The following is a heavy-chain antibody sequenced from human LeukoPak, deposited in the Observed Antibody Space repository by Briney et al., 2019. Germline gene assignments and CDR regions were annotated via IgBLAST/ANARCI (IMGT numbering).Heavy chain of an antibody. D-gene: IGHD3-10*01. CDR3: SRGVCVIWFGEAKGGFDI. CDR1: GFTFCSYA. J-gene: IGHJ3*02. V-gene: IGHV3-30-3*01. Sequence: GGSLRLSCAASGFTFCSYAMHWVRQAPGKGLEWVAVISYDGSNKYYADSVKGRFTISRDNAKNSLYLQMNSLRAEDTAVYYCSRGVCVIWFGEAKGGFDIWGQGTMVTVSS. CDR2: ISYDGSNK.